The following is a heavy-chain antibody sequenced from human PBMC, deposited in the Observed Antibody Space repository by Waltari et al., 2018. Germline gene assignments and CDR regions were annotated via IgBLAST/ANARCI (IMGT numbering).Heavy chain of an antibody. J-gene: IGHJ4*02. V-gene: IGHV3-33*01. D-gene: IGHD1-26*01. Sequence: QVQLVESGXGVVQPGRSLXLSCAXSGFTXSSYGXHWVRQAPGKGLEWVAVIWYDGSKXYYADSVKGRFTXSRXNSXXXLXLQMNSLXXXDTAXYYCARDNIVXATSFDYXGQGTLVTVXS. CDR3: ARDNIVXATSFDY. CDR2: IWYDGSKX. CDR1: GFTXSSYG.